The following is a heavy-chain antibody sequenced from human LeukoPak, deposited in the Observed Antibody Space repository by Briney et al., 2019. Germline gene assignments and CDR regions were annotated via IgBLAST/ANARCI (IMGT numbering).Heavy chain of an antibody. CDR2: IIPIFGTA. J-gene: IGHJ4*02. CDR3: ARAPMVGEVQPYYFAY. D-gene: IGHD3-10*02. V-gene: IGHV1-69*13. Sequence: SVKVSCKASGGTFSSYAISWVRQAPGQGLEWMGGIIPIFGTANYAQKFQGRVTITADESTSTAYMELSSLTSEHTPVCLCARAPMVGEVQPYYFAYWGKGTLVTASS. CDR1: GGTFSSYA.